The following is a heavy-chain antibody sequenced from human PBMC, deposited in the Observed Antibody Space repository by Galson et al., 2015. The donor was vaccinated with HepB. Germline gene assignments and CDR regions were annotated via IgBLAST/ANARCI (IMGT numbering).Heavy chain of an antibody. Sequence: SLRLSCAASDSTFSSYTMNWVRQTPGKGLQWVSYISTNGATIHYADSVKGRFTIARDNAKNTMWLQMDSLRAEDTADYYCATTKFGSGAYWTFDIWGQGTLVTVSS. CDR3: ATTKFGSGAYWTFDI. V-gene: IGHV3-48*04. CDR1: DSTFSSYT. J-gene: IGHJ3*02. D-gene: IGHD4/OR15-4a*01. CDR2: ISTNGATI.